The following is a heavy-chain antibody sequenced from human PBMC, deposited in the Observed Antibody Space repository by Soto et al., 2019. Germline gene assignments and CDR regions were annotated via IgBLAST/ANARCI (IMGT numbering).Heavy chain of an antibody. D-gene: IGHD6-13*01. CDR2: ISSSSSTI. Sequence: XXSLRLSCAASGFTFSSYSMNWVRQAPGKGLEWVSYISSSSSTIYYADSVKGRFTISRDNAKNTLYLQMNSLRAEDTAVYYCARGPFYGSSWGQGTLVTVSS. CDR3: ARGPFYGSS. J-gene: IGHJ4*02. CDR1: GFTFSSYS. V-gene: IGHV3-48*04.